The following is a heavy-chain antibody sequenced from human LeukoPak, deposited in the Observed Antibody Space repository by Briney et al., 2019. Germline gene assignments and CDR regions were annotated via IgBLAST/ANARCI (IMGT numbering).Heavy chain of an antibody. CDR1: GYTFTGYY. CDR2: INPNSGGT. Sequence: GASVKVSCKASGYTFTGYYMHWVRQAPGQGLEWMGWINPNSGGTNYAQKLQGRVTMTTDTSTSTAYMELRSLRSDDTAVYYCARDWWSSHGPRYRPLDYWGQGTLVTVSS. CDR3: ARDWWSSHGPRYRPLDY. V-gene: IGHV1-2*02. D-gene: IGHD2-15*01. J-gene: IGHJ4*02.